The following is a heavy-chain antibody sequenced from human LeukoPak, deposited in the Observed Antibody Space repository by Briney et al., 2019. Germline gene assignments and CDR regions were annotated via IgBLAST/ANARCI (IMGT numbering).Heavy chain of an antibody. Sequence: GGSLRLSCAASGFTFSDYYMSWIRQAPGKGLEWVSYISSGSTIYYADSVKGRFTISRDNARNSLYLQMNSLRAEDTAVYYCARDSYYDFWSGYYTGIGYWGQGTLVTVSS. CDR3: ARDSYYDFWSGYYTGIGY. CDR1: GFTFSDYY. V-gene: IGHV3-11*01. CDR2: ISSGSTI. D-gene: IGHD3-3*01. J-gene: IGHJ4*02.